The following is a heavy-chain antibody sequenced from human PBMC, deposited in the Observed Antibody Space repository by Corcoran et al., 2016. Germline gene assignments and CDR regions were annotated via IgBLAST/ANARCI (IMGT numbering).Heavy chain of an antibody. CDR2: INAGNGNT. J-gene: IGHJ5*02. D-gene: IGHD3-10*01. CDR3: ARNYYGSGSYVDWFDP. CDR1: GYTFTSYA. V-gene: IGHV1-3*01. Sequence: QVQLVQSGAEVKKPGASVKVSCKTSGYTFTSYAMHWVRQAPGQRLEWMGGINAGNGNTKYSQKFQGRVTITRDTSASTAYMELSSLRSEDTAGYYCARNYYGSGSYVDWFDPWGQGTLVTVSS.